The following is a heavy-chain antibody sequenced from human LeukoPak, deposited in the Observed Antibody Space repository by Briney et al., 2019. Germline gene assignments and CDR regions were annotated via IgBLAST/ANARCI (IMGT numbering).Heavy chain of an antibody. J-gene: IGHJ4*02. CDR3: ATRRVGATHFDY. CDR2: IYYSGST. D-gene: IGHD1-26*01. Sequence: SETLSLTCTVSGGSISSYYWSWIRQPPGKGLEWIGYIYYSGSTNYNPSLKSRVTISVDTSKNQFSLKLSSVTAADTAVYYCATRRVGATHFDYWGQGTLVTVSS. V-gene: IGHV4-59*08. CDR1: GGSISSYY.